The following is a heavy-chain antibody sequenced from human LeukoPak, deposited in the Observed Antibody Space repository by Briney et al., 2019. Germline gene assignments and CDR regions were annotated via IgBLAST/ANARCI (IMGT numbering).Heavy chain of an antibody. CDR3: TPDSVVVPAADRYYYGMDV. Sequence: GGSLRLSCAASGYSFSNAWLCGGRQAPGKGGEWVGRIKSKTDGGQTDYAPPVKGRFSISRDDSKNTLYLQMNSLKTEDTAVYYCTPDSVVVPAADRYYYGMDVCGKETTVTVSS. D-gene: IGHD2-2*01. J-gene: IGHJ6*04. V-gene: IGHV3-15*01. CDR2: IKSKTDGGQT. CDR1: GYSFSNAW.